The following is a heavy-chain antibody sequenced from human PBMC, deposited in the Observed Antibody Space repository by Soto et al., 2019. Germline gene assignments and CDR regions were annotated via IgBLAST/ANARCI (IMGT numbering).Heavy chain of an antibody. CDR3: VRHAQWIIRAY. D-gene: IGHD5-12*01. CDR2: IIYSGDI. J-gene: IGHJ4*02. V-gene: IGHV4-4*02. CDR1: GGSISSTNC. Sequence: PSETLSLTCVVSGGSISSTNCCTWVRQPPGKGLEWIGGIIYSGDIIYNPSLQNRLTLFVDTSKNQFSLKLSSVTAADTAVYYCVRHAQWIIRAYWGQGSLVTVSS.